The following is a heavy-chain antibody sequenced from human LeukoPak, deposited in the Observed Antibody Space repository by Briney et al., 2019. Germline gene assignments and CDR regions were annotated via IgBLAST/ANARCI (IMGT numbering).Heavy chain of an antibody. J-gene: IGHJ6*03. CDR1: GGSFSGHY. V-gene: IGHV4-34*01. D-gene: IGHD6-6*01. CDR3: ARGCIAARPDWVENYYYYMDV. CDR2: INHSGST. Sequence: PSETLSLTCAVYGGSFSGHYWSWIRQPPGKGLEWIGEINHSGSTNYNPSLKSRVTISVDTSKNQFSLKLSSVTAADTAVYYCARGCIAARPDWVENYYYYMDVWGKGTTVTVSS.